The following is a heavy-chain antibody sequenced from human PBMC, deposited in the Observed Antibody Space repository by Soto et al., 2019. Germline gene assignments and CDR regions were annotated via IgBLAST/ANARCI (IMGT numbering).Heavy chain of an antibody. V-gene: IGHV4-59*01. J-gene: IGHJ6*02. Sequence: SETLSLTCTVSGGSISSYYWSWIRQSPGKGLEWIGYIHYSGSTKSNPSLKSRVTISVDTSRNQASLKLSPVTAADSAVYFCARARYQLLHPYYYGMDVWGQGTTVTVSS. D-gene: IGHD2-2*01. CDR2: IHYSGST. CDR3: ARARYQLLHPYYYGMDV. CDR1: GGSISSYY.